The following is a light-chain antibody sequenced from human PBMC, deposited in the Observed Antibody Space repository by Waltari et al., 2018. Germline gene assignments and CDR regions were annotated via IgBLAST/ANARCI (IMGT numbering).Light chain of an antibody. V-gene: IGKV1-39*01. J-gene: IGKJ4*01. CDR3: QQSYTTPTGLT. Sequence: DIQMTQSTSSLSASVGDRVSITCRASQTINYHLNWYQQKPGKGPKLLIYAASSLETGVPSRFTGSGSGTDYTLTISGLQPEDFGTYYCQQSYTTPTGLTFGGGTKVEIK. CDR1: QTINYH. CDR2: AAS.